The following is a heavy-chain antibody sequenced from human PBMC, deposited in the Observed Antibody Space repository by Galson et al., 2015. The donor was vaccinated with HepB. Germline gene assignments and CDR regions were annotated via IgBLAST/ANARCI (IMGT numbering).Heavy chain of an antibody. CDR2: ISCDGSNK. Sequence: SLRLSCAASGFTFSSYAMHWVRQAPGKGLEWVAVISCDGSNKYYADSVKGRFTISRDNSKNTLYLQMNSLRAEDTAVYYCAREIRREGITSVFDYWGQGTLVTVSS. V-gene: IGHV3-30-3*01. CDR3: AREIRREGITSVFDY. J-gene: IGHJ4*02. CDR1: GFTFSSYA. D-gene: IGHD5-24*01.